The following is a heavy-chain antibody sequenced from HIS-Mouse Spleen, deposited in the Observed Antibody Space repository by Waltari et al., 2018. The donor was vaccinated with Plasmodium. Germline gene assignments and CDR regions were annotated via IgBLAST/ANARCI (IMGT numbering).Heavy chain of an antibody. D-gene: IGHD1-1*01. CDR3: ARGRWNHAFDI. V-gene: IGHV3-13*01. Sequence: EVQLVESGGGLVQPGGSLRLSCAASGFTFSSYDMHWVRQATGKGLMWVSAIGTAGDTYYPGSVKGRFTISRENAKNSLYLQMNSLRAGDTAVYYCARGRWNHAFDIWGQGTMVTVSS. J-gene: IGHJ3*02. CDR2: IGTAGDT. CDR1: GFTFSSYD.